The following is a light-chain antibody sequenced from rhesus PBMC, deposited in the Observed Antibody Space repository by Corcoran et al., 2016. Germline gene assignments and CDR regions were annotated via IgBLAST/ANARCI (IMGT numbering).Light chain of an antibody. CDR1: QSLLYSSNNKNY. V-gene: IGKV4-1*01. CDR3: QQYYSTPYS. J-gene: IGKJ2*01. CDR2: WAS. Sequence: DIVMTQSPDSLAVSLGERVTINCKSSQSLLYSSNNKNYLAWYQQKPGQAPKLLIYWASTRESGVPNRLSGSGSGTDFNLTISGLQAEDVAVYYCQQYYSTPYSFGQGTKVEIK.